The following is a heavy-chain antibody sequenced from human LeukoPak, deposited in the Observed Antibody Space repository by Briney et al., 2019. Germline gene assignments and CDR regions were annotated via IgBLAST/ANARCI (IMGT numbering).Heavy chain of an antibody. CDR1: GFSLSTRGVG. J-gene: IGHJ4*02. V-gene: IGHV2-5*02. Sequence: SGPTLVKPTHTLTLTCTFSGFSLSTRGVGVGWIRQPPGKALEWLSLIYWDDDKRYSPSLKSRLTITKDTSKNQVVLTMTNMDPVDTATYYCAHRRSPNYYGSGSYPYFDYWGQGTLVTVSS. CDR2: IYWDDDK. CDR3: AHRRSPNYYGSGSYPYFDY. D-gene: IGHD3-10*01.